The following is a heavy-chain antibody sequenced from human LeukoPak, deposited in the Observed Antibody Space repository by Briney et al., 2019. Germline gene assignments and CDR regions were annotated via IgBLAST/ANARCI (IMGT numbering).Heavy chain of an antibody. CDR2: INHSGST. CDR3: ARVYPHYYDSKAFDI. CDR1: GGSFSGYY. J-gene: IGHJ3*02. D-gene: IGHD3-22*01. V-gene: IGHV4-34*01. Sequence: SETLSLTCAVYGGSFSGYYWSWIRQPPGKGLEWIGEINHSGSTNYNPSLKSRVTISVDTSKNQFSLKLSSVTAADTAVYYCARVYPHYYDSKAFDIWGQGTMVTVSS.